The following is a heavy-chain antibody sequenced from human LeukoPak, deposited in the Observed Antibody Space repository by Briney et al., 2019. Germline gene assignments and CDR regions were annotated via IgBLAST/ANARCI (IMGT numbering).Heavy chain of an antibody. V-gene: IGHV1-2*02. Sequence: ASVKVSCKASGYTFTGYYMHWVRQAPGQGLEWMGWINPNSGGTNYAQKVQGRVTMTRDTSISTAYMELSRLRSDDTAVYYCARAGDYAFYYYYYYMDVWGKGTTVTVSS. CDR2: INPNSGGT. J-gene: IGHJ6*03. D-gene: IGHD2-2*01. CDR1: GYTFTGYY. CDR3: ARAGDYAFYYYYYYMDV.